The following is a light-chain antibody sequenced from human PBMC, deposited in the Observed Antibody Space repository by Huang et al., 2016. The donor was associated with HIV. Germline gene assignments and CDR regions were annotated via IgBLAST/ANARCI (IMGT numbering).Light chain of an antibody. CDR3: QQYKSFPLT. J-gene: IGKJ1*01. CDR1: QSISTW. CDR2: ETS. Sequence: DIQMTQSSSTLSASVGDRVTIACRASQSISTWLAWYQQKPGRAPNLLIYETSTLESGGPSGFSGGGSGTDFTLTINGLQPDDFATYYCQQYKSFPLTFGQGTGVEV. V-gene: IGKV1-5*03.